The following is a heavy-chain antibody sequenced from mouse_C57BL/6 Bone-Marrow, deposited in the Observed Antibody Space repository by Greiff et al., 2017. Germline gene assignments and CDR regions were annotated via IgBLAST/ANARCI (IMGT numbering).Heavy chain of an antibody. J-gene: IGHJ2*01. V-gene: IGHV5-17*01. Sequence: EVQLVESGGGLVKPGGSLKLPCAASGFTFSDYGMHWVRQAPEKGLEWVAYISSGSSTIYYADTGKGRFTISRDNAKNTLFLQMTSLRSEDTAMYYCARGPDYWGQGTTLTVSS. CDR1: GFTFSDYG. CDR2: ISSGSSTI. CDR3: ARGPDY.